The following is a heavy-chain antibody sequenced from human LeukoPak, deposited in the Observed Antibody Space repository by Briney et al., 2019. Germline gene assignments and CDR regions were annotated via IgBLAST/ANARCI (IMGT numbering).Heavy chain of an antibody. V-gene: IGHV4-34*01. D-gene: IGHD3-22*01. CDR3: ARTPSYDSSGYQRHYFDY. J-gene: IGHJ4*02. CDR2: INHSGST. CDR1: GGSFSGYY. Sequence: SETLSLTCAVYGGSFSGYYWSWIRQPPGKGLEWIGEINHSGSTNYNPSLKSRVTISVDTSKNQFSLKLSSVTAADTAVYYCARTPSYDSSGYQRHYFDYWGQGTLVTVSS.